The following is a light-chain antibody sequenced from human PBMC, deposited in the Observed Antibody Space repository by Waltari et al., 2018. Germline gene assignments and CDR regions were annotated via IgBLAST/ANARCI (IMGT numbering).Light chain of an antibody. J-gene: IGKJ3*01. CDR1: QTVLSRSIKKNY. CDR2: WAS. V-gene: IGKV4-1*01. CDR3: QQYYTTPPT. Sequence: DIVVTQSPDSLAASLGERASINCTSSQTVLSRSIKKNYFGWYQQKPGQPPKLLIYWASTREAGVPDRVSGSGSGTDFALTISSLHAEDVAVYYCQQYYTTPPTFGPGTRVDI.